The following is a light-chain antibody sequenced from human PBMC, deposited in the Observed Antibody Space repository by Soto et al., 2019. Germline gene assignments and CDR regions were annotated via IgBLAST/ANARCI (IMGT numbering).Light chain of an antibody. CDR3: ATGDDSLNGWV. CDR1: SSNIGSNI. V-gene: IGLV1-44*01. J-gene: IGLJ3*02. CDR2: SNY. Sequence: QSVLTQPPSASGTPGQRVTISCSGSSSNIGSNIVNWYQHLPGTAPKLLIYSNYQRPSGVPDRFSGSRSGTSASLAISGLQSEDEADYYCATGDDSLNGWVFGGGTKLTVL.